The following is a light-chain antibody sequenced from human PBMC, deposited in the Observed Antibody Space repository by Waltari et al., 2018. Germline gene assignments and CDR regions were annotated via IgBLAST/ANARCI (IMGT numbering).Light chain of an antibody. V-gene: IGKV1-9*01. CDR2: GVS. CDR1: QALTTY. Sequence: DIQLTQSPSFLSASVGDRVTITCRASQALTTYLAWYQQKPGKAPELLIYGVSTLQSGVPSRFSGSGSGADFTLTINSLQPEDFAIYYCQQLNTYPPTFGQGTRLEIK. J-gene: IGKJ5*01. CDR3: QQLNTYPPT.